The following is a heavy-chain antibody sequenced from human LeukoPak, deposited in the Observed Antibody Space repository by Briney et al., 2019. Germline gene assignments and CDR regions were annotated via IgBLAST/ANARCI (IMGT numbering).Heavy chain of an antibody. D-gene: IGHD6-13*01. J-gene: IGHJ5*02. V-gene: IGHV7-4-1*02. CDR1: GYTFTSYA. CDR2: INTNTGNP. Sequence: ASVKVSCKASGYTFTSYAMNWVRQAPGQGLEWMGWINTNTGNPTYAQGFTGRFVFSLDTSVSTAYLQISSLKAEDTAVYYCARRPRLEGEEGGGWQQLVPYNWFDPWGQGTLVTVSS. CDR3: ARRPRLEGEEGGGWQQLVPYNWFDP.